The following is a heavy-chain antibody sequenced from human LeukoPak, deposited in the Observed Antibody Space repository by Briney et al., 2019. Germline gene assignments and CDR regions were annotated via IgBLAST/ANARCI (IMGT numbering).Heavy chain of an antibody. CDR3: ARLSSGYYWDS. Sequence: SETLSLICTVSGGPISSYDWIGIRQPPGKGLEWIGYIYYSGSTKYNSSLKSRVTISLDTSKTQFSLKLSSVTAADTAVYYCARLSSGYYWDSWGQGTLVTVSS. CDR2: IYYSGST. J-gene: IGHJ4*02. D-gene: IGHD3-22*01. CDR1: GGPISSYD. V-gene: IGHV4-59*08.